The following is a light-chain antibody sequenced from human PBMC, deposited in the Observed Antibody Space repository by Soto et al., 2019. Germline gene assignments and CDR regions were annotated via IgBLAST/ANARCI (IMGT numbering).Light chain of an antibody. V-gene: IGKV3-20*01. J-gene: IGKJ2*01. CDR2: GAS. Sequence: EIVLTQSPGTLSLSPGERATLSCRASQTISSNNLAWYQQKAGQAPRLVIYGASSRATGIPDRFSGSGSGADFTLTISRLEPDDFAVYHCQQYGTFPMSTFGQGTKLEIK. CDR1: QTISSNN. CDR3: QQYGTFPMST.